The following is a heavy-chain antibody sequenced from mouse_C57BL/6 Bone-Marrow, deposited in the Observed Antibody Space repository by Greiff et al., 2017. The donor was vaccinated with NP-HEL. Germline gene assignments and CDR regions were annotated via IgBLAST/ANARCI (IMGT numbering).Heavy chain of an antibody. CDR3: ARSTLYYYGSSPWFAY. V-gene: IGHV1-55*01. CDR1: GYTFTSYW. D-gene: IGHD1-1*01. CDR2: IYPGSGST. J-gene: IGHJ3*01. Sequence: VQLQQSGAELVKPGASVKMSCKASGYTFTSYWITWVKQRPGQGLEWIGDIYPGSGSTNYNEKFKSKATLTVDTSSSTAYMQLSSLTSEDSAVYYCARSTLYYYGSSPWFAYWGQGTLVTVSA.